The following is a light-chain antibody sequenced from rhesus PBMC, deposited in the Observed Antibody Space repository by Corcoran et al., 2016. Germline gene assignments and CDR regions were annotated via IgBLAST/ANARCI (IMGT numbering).Light chain of an antibody. J-gene: IGKJ4*01. V-gene: IGKV3-40*03. CDR1: ESIGTL. Sequence: EILMTQSPATLSLSPGETATLSCRASESIGTLLAWYQQRPGRVPQLLVQSASFRATGIPDRFSCSGSRTEFTLTISSLEPEDVGLYHCQYYDDLLFTFGGGTRVELK. CDR2: SAS. CDR3: QYYDDLLFT.